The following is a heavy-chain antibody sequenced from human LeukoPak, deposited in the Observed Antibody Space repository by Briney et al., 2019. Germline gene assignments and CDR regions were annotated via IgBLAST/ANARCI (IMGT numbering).Heavy chain of an antibody. D-gene: IGHD3-9*01. J-gene: IGHJ4*02. CDR2: ISSNGGST. CDR1: GFTFSSYA. CDR3: ARGEHILRYFDWLLPDY. V-gene: IGHV3-64*01. Sequence: PGGSLRLSCAASGFTFSSYAMHWVRQAPGKGLEYVSAISSNGGSTYYANSVKGRFTISRDSSKNTLYLQMGSLRAEDMAVYYCARGEHILRYFDWLLPDYWGQGTLVTVSS.